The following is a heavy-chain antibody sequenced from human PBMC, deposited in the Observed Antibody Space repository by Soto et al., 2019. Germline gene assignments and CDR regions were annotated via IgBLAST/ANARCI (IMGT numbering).Heavy chain of an antibody. V-gene: IGHV1-46*01. J-gene: IGHJ5*02. Sequence: ASVKVSCKASGYTFTSYAMHWVRQAPGQGLEWMGIINPSGGSTSYAQKFQGRVTMTRDTSTSTVYMELSSLRSEDTAVYYCARANSPLFWFDPWGQGTLVTVSS. CDR2: INPSGGST. CDR3: ARANSPLFWFDP. CDR1: GYTFTSYA. D-gene: IGHD6-13*01.